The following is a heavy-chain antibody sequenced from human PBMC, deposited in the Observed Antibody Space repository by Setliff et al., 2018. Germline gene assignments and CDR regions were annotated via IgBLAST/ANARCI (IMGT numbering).Heavy chain of an antibody. CDR2: IIPIFGTA. J-gene: IGHJ4*02. V-gene: IGHV1-69*05. CDR3: ARASSYGYDF. CDR1: RGTFSSYG. Sequence: SVKVSCKASRGTFSSYGITWVRQAPGQGLEWMGGIIPIFGTANFAQKFKGRVTITTDESTSTAYMELSSLRSEDTAVYYCARASSYGYDFWGQGTLVTVSS. D-gene: IGHD5-18*01.